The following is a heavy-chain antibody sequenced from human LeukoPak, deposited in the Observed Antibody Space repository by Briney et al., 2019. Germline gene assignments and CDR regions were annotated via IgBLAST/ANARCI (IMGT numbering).Heavy chain of an antibody. CDR1: GFTFSSYA. CDR2: ISYDGSNK. J-gene: IGHJ3*02. CDR3: ARDTRRSSSWYSAFDI. V-gene: IGHV3-30-3*01. Sequence: GGSLRLSCAASGFTFSSYAMLWVRQAPGKGLEWVAVISYDGSNKYYADSVKGRFTISRDNSKNTLYLQMNSLRAEDTAVYYCARDTRRSSSWYSAFDIWGQGTMVTVSS. D-gene: IGHD6-13*01.